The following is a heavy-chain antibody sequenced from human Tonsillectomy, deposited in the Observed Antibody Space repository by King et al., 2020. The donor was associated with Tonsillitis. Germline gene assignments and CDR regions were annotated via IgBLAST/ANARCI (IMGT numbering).Heavy chain of an antibody. V-gene: IGHV3-72*01. Sequence: VQLVESWGGLAQPGGSLRLSCAAAGFTFNDQYMDWVRPAPGKGLGWVARFRNKPNIYTPEYSASVKGRVTNSRVDSENSLYLQMNSMKIEDTAVYHCAKGYCTGGSCYSGDYWGQGTLVTVSS. CDR1: GFTFNDQY. CDR3: AKGYCTGGSCYSGDY. CDR2: FRNKPNIYTP. J-gene: IGHJ4*02. D-gene: IGHD2-15*01.